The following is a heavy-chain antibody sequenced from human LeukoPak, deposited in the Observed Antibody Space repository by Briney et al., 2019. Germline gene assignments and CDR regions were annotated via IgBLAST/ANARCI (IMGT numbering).Heavy chain of an antibody. J-gene: IGHJ3*02. V-gene: IGHV3-21*01. Sequence: PGGSLRLSWAASGFTFSSYSMNWVRQAPGKGLEWVSSISSGSSYIYYADSVKGRFTVSRDNAKHSLYLQMNSLRAEDTAVYYCVRDAKEYYDILTGYYNEAFDIWGQGTMVTVSS. CDR3: VRDAKEYYDILTGYYNEAFDI. D-gene: IGHD3-9*01. CDR2: ISSGSSYI. CDR1: GFTFSSYS.